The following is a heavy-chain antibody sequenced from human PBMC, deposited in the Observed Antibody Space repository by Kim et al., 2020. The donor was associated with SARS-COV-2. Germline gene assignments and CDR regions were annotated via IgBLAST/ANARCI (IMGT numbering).Heavy chain of an antibody. J-gene: IGHJ4*02. CDR1: GGSIRNFY. V-gene: IGHV4-59*08. D-gene: IGHD4-17*01. CDR2: VADNGRT. Sequence: SETLSLTCTVSGGSIRNFYWSWIRQPPGKGLEWIGWVADNGRTSYNPSLQSRVTLSVDLPKSQFFLGLHSVTVADTAVYYCARTNYGDNRAVFDYWGQGALVTVSS. CDR3: ARTNYGDNRAVFDY.